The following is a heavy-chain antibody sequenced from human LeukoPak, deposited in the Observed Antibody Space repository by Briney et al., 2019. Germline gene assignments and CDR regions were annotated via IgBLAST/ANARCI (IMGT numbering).Heavy chain of an antibody. Sequence: GGSLRLSCASSGFSFSGYAMIWVRQAPGKGLELVSTVSGSGASTFYADSVRGRFITSKDIPSNIVYLQMNSLRTEDTAVYYCAKGSRGYTNYYFDYWGQGTLVTVSS. CDR2: VSGSGAST. J-gene: IGHJ4*02. V-gene: IGHV3-23*01. D-gene: IGHD2-2*02. CDR3: AKGSRGYTNYYFDY. CDR1: GFSFSGYA.